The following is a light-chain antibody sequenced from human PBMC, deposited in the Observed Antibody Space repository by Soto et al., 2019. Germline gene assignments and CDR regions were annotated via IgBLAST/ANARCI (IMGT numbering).Light chain of an antibody. CDR3: QQLQRTPFT. Sequence: QLTQSPSSLSASVGDRVTITCRASQDISRYLAWYQQRAGKAPKLLIYGASTLQSGVPSRFSGSGSGTEFTLTISSLQPEDFATYXXQQLQRTPFTFGPGTTVDV. V-gene: IGKV1-9*01. J-gene: IGKJ3*01. CDR1: QDISRY. CDR2: GAS.